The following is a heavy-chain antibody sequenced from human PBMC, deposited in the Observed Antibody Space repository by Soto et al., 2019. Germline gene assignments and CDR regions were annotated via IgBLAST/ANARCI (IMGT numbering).Heavy chain of an antibody. CDR2: IYYSGST. J-gene: IGHJ5*02. D-gene: IGHD6-13*01. CDR3: ARVGPGVGGSWGHNWCDP. V-gene: IGHV4-31*03. Sequence: QVQLQESGPGLVKPSQTLSLTCTVSGGSISSGGYYWSWIRQHPGKGLEWIGYIYYSGSTYYNPSVKSRVTISVDASKNPSSLKVNSVTAADTAVSYWARVGPGVGGSWGHNWCDPWGQGTLVTFSS. CDR1: GGSISSGGYY.